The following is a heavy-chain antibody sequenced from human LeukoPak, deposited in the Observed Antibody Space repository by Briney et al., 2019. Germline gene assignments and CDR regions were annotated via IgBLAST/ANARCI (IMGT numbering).Heavy chain of an antibody. CDR1: GYTFTGYY. Sequence: ASVKVSCKASGYTFTGYYMHWVRQAPGQGLEWMGWINPNSGGTNYAQKFQGRVTMTRDTSISTAYMELGRLRSDDTAVYYCARSGSWSLAPVYYFDYWGQGTLVTVSS. CDR2: INPNSGGT. V-gene: IGHV1-2*02. J-gene: IGHJ4*02. CDR3: ARSGSWSLAPVYYFDY. D-gene: IGHD6-13*01.